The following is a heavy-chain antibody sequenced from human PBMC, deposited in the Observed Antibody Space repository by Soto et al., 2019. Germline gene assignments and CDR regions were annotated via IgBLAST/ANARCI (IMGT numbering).Heavy chain of an antibody. J-gene: IGHJ6*02. CDR3: ARDQGHSSSSTYGMDV. Sequence: QVQLVESGGGWVKPGGSLRLSCAAFRFTFSDYYMSWLRQPPGKGLEWVAYISTRSSYTNYADSVRGRFTISRDNAKNSVYLQMNSLRAEDTAVYFCARDQGHSSSSTYGMDVWGQGTTVTVSS. CDR1: RFTFSDYY. D-gene: IGHD6-6*01. CDR2: ISTRSSYT. V-gene: IGHV3-11*06.